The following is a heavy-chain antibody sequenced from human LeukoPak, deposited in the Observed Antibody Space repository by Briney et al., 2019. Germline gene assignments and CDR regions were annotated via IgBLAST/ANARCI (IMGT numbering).Heavy chain of an antibody. D-gene: IGHD4-17*01. Sequence: ASVKVSCKASGYTFTSYGLSWVRQASGQGFEWMGWISAYNANTNYAQKLQGRVTMTTDTSTSTAYMELRSLRSDDAAVYYCVRDRYGDAGIDYWGQGTLVTVSS. CDR1: GYTFTSYG. J-gene: IGHJ4*02. CDR2: ISAYNANT. V-gene: IGHV1-18*01. CDR3: VRDRYGDAGIDY.